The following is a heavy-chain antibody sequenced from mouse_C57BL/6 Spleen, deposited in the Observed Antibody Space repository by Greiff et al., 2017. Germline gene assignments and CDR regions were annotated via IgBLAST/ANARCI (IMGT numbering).Heavy chain of an antibody. CDR2: IHPSDSDT. V-gene: IGHV1-74*01. Sequence: VQVVESGAELVKPGASVKVSCKASGYTFTSYWMHWVKQRPGQGLEWIGRIHPSDSDTNYNQKFKGKATLTVDKSSSTAYMQLSSLTSEDSAVYYCATAPPSYYSNYDWAMDYWGQGTSVTVSS. CDR3: ATAPPSYYSNYDWAMDY. CDR1: GYTFTSYW. D-gene: IGHD2-5*01. J-gene: IGHJ4*01.